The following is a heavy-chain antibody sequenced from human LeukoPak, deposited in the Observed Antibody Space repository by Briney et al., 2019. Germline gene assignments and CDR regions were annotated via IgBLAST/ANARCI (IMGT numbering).Heavy chain of an antibody. CDR2: INHSGST. Sequence: SETLSLTCAVYGGSFSGYYWSWIRQPPGKGLEWIGEINHSGSTNYNPSLKSRVTISVDTSKNQFSLKLSSVTTADTAVYYCARGASGSYYYYYYYMDVWGKGTTVTVSS. J-gene: IGHJ6*03. D-gene: IGHD3-10*01. CDR3: ARGASGSYYYYYYYMDV. CDR1: GGSFSGYY. V-gene: IGHV4-34*01.